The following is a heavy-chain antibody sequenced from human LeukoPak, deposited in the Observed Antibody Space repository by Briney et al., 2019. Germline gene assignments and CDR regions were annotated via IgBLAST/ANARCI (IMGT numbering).Heavy chain of an antibody. CDR2: INDVSSDI. Sequence: PGGSLRLSCAASEFTFSLHAMNWVRQAPGKGLEWVSYINDVSSDIHYADSVKGRFTISRVNAKNTLYLQMNSLRAEDPAVYYCARDTYQPGLIDCWGQGTLVTVSS. J-gene: IGHJ4*02. CDR1: EFTFSLHA. V-gene: IGHV3-21*05. D-gene: IGHD2-2*01. CDR3: ARDTYQPGLIDC.